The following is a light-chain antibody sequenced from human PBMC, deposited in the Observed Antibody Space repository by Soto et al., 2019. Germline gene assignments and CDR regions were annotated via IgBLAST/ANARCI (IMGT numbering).Light chain of an antibody. Sequence: AIRMTQSPSSFSASTGDRVTITCRASQGISSYLAWYQQSPGKAPKLLISAASALQSGVPSRFSGSGSETDFTLTISSLQREDFATYFCQQSYSPPPTFGQGTKVEIK. V-gene: IGKV1-8*01. J-gene: IGKJ1*01. CDR3: QQSYSPPPT. CDR1: QGISSY. CDR2: AAS.